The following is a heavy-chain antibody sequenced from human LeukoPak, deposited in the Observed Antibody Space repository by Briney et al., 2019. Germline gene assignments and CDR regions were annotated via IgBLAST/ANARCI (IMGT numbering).Heavy chain of an antibody. CDR3: ARTAMVRGAFFDY. CDR1: GFTVSNTY. J-gene: IGHJ4*02. D-gene: IGHD3-10*01. Sequence: GGSLRLSCAASGFTVSNTYMTWVRQAPGKGLEWVSLIYTGGKTYYADSVKGRFTISRDNSKDTLYLQMNSLRAEDTAVYYCARTAMVRGAFFDYWGQGTLVTVSS. V-gene: IGHV3-53*01. CDR2: IYTGGKT.